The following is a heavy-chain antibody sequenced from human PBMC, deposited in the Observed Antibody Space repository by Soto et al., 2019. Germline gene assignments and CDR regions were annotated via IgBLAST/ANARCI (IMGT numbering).Heavy chain of an antibody. V-gene: IGHV1-58*01. CDR3: AKDAVYGVPAAIPNYFDY. CDR2: IVAASGKT. CDR1: GFTFRRSA. D-gene: IGHD2-2*01. Sequence: SAKVCCKGSGFTFRRSAGQWVRQASEQGLEWIGWIVAASGKTDYSQIFQERVTITRDMSTSTAYMELNSLRAEDTAVYYCAKDAVYGVPAAIPNYFDYWGQGTLVTVSS. J-gene: IGHJ4*02.